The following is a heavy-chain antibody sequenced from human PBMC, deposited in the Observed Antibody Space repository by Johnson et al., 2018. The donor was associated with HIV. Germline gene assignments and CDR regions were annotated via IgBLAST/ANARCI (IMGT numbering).Heavy chain of an antibody. V-gene: IGHV3-23*01. CDR1: GFTVSSNY. J-gene: IGHJ3*02. CDR3: AKVGLEGGEEGVGAFDI. Sequence: VQLLESGGGLVQPGGSLRLSCAASGFTVSSNYMSWVRQAPGKGLEWVSAISGSGSGTYYADSVKGRFTVSRDNSNNTLHLQMKSLRAEDMGLYYCAKVGLEGGEEGVGAFDIWGRGTMVTVST. CDR2: ISGSGSGT. D-gene: IGHD3-3*01.